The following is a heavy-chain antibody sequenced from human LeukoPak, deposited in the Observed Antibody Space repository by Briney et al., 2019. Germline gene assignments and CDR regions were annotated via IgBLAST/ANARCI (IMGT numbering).Heavy chain of an antibody. D-gene: IGHD3-22*01. CDR1: GFTFSNYW. CDR3: VRSAFHAGSGNYYDY. CDR2: IDNAGSIT. J-gene: IGHJ4*02. Sequence: GGSLRLSCAASGFTFSNYWIHWVRQAPGKGLVWVSRIDNAGSITTYADSVKGRFTISRDNAENTLYLQMNGLRVEDTAVYYCVRSAFHAGSGNYYDYWGQGTLVTVSS. V-gene: IGHV3-74*03.